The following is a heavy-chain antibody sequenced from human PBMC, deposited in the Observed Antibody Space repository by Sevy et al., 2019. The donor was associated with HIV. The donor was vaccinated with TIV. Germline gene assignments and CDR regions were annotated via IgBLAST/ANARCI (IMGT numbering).Heavy chain of an antibody. CDR1: GFTFSDYY. D-gene: IGHD4-17*01. V-gene: IGHV3-11*01. J-gene: IGHJ6*02. CDR3: ARDHVKDGDLGDYYYFAMDV. CDR2: ISGSDGII. Sequence: RAGGSLRLSCAASGFTFSDYYMSWIRQAPGKGLEWISYISGSDGIIYYADSVKGRFTVSRDNSKNSLYLQMSSLRAEDTAVYYCARDHVKDGDLGDYYYFAMDVWGQGTTVTVSS.